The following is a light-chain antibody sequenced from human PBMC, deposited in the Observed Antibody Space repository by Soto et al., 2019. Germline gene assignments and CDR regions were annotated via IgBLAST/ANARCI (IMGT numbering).Light chain of an antibody. CDR3: HQYGSSLRT. J-gene: IGKJ1*01. V-gene: IGKV3-20*01. CDR2: GAS. CDR1: QSVSSSY. Sequence: EIVLTQSPGTLSLSPGERATLSCRATQSVSSSYLAWYQQKPGQAPRLLIYGASSRATGIPDRFSGSGSGTDFTLTISRLEPEDFAVYYCHQYGSSLRTFGHGTKVEIK.